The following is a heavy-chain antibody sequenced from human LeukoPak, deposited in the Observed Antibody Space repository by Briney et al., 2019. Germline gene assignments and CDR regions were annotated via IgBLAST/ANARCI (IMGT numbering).Heavy chain of an antibody. Sequence: PGGSLRLSCAASGFTFSSYGMSWVRQAPGKGLEWVSAISGSGGSTYYADSVKGRFTISRDNSKNTLYLQMNSLRAEDTAVYYCARDPSSTHDYWGQGTLVTVSS. J-gene: IGHJ4*02. CDR2: ISGSGGST. V-gene: IGHV3-23*01. CDR1: GFTFSSYG. CDR3: ARDPSSTHDY. D-gene: IGHD2-2*01.